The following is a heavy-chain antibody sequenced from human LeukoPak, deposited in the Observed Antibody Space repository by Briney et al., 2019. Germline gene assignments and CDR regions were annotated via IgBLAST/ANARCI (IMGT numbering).Heavy chain of an antibody. V-gene: IGHV1-46*01. Sequence: ASVKVSCKASGYTFTSNYIHWVRQAPGQGLEWMGMIYPRDGSTSYAQKFQGRVTVTRDTSTSTVHMELSGPRSEDTAVYYCARDQEGFDYWGQGTLVTVSS. J-gene: IGHJ4*02. CDR2: IYPRDGST. CDR3: ARDQEGFDY. CDR1: GYTFTSNY.